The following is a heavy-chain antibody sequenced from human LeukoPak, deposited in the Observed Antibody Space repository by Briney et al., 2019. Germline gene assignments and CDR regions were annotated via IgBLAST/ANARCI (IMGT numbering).Heavy chain of an antibody. CDR1: GYTFTSYY. CDR2: INPSGGST. D-gene: IGHD1-14*01. CDR3: ARDLSITGPSRDAFDI. J-gene: IGHJ3*02. Sequence: ASVEVSCKASGYTFTSYYMHWVRQAPGQGLEWMGIINPSGGSTSYAQKFQGRVTMTRDTSTSTVYMELSSLRSEDTAVYYCARDLSITGPSRDAFDIWGQGTMVTVSS. V-gene: IGHV1-46*01.